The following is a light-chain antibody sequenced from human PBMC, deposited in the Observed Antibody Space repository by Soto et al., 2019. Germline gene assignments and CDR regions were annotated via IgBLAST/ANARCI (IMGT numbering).Light chain of an antibody. J-gene: IGKJ1*01. CDR1: QSVSSN. V-gene: IGKV3-20*01. CDR2: GAS. CDR3: QQYGGSPRT. Sequence: IGMTQYTATLSVCPEERATLSCRASQSVSSNLAWYQQKPGQAPRLLIYGASTRATGIPDRFSGSGSGTDCTLTIGRLEPEDFAVYYCQQYGGSPRTFRQGTKVDIK.